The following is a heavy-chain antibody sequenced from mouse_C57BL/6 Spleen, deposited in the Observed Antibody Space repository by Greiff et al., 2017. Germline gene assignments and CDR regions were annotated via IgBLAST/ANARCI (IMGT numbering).Heavy chain of an antibody. V-gene: IGHV5-6*02. Sequence: EVMLVESGGDLVKPGGSLKLSCAASGFTFSSYGMSWVRQTPDKRLEWVATISSGGSYTYYPDSVKGRFTISRDNAKNTLYLQMSSLKSEDTAMYYCARRGQLRQSFYFDYWGQGTTLTVSS. CDR3: ARRGQLRQSFYFDY. J-gene: IGHJ2*01. CDR2: ISSGGSYT. CDR1: GFTFSSYG. D-gene: IGHD3-2*02.